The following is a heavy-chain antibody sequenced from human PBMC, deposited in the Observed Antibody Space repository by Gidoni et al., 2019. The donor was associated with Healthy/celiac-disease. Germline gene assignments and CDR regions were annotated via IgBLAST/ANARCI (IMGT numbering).Heavy chain of an antibody. Sequence: VQLVESGGGVARPGGSLRGSCAAAGVPFSSYWMHWVRQAPGKGLVWVSRINSHGSSTSYADSVKCRFTISRANAKPTLYLQMNILRAEDTAVHYCARGPVAWLDCWGQGTLVPVSS. D-gene: IGHD6-19*01. CDR3: ARGPVAWLDC. CDR1: GVPFSSYW. CDR2: INSHGSST. J-gene: IGHJ5*01. V-gene: IGHV3-74*01.